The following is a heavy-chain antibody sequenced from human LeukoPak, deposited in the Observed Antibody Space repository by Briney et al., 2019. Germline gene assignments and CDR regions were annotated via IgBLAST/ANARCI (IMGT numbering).Heavy chain of an antibody. CDR2: IWEDGTNI. V-gene: IGHV3-33*01. CDR3: ARAGYNSGWYEY. CDR1: GFTFSIYS. Sequence: PGGSLRLSCAASGFTFSIYSMHWVRQAPGKGLEFVAGIWEDGTNIHYADSVMGRFTISRDNSKNTLYLQMNSLSAEDTAVYFCARAGYNSGWYEYWGQGTLVTVSS. D-gene: IGHD6-19*01. J-gene: IGHJ4*02.